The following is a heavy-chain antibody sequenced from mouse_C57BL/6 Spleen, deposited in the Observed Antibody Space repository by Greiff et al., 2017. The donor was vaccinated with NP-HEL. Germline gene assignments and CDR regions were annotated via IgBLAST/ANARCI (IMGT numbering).Heavy chain of an antibody. V-gene: IGHV5-4*01. Sequence: DVQLVESGGGLVKPGGSLKLSCAASGFTFSSYAMSWVRQTPEKRLEWVATISDGGSYTYYPDNVKGRFTISRDNAKNNLYLQMSHLKSEDTAMYYCARDYEWFAYWGQGTLVTVSA. J-gene: IGHJ3*01. D-gene: IGHD2-3*01. CDR3: ARDYEWFAY. CDR2: ISDGGSYT. CDR1: GFTFSSYA.